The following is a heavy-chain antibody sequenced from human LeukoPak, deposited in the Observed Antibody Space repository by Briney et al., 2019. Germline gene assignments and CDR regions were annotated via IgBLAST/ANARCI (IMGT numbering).Heavy chain of an antibody. CDR1: GFIFGTYG. Sequence: GGSLRLSCAASGFIFGTYGMHWVRQAPGKGLEWMAVIWYDGRNKYYADSVKGRFTISRDNSKNTLYLEMNSLRAEDTAVYYCAKDQSILYDYVWRPDWWGQGTLVTVSS. CDR3: AKDQSILYDYVWRPDW. CDR2: IWYDGRNK. V-gene: IGHV3-33*06. J-gene: IGHJ4*02. D-gene: IGHD3-16*01.